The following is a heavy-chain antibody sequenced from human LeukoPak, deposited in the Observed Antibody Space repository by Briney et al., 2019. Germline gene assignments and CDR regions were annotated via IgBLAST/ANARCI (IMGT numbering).Heavy chain of an antibody. CDR3: AKENWYLYNNNWYKTWFDP. V-gene: IGHV3-48*04. CDR2: ISSSSSTI. J-gene: IGHJ5*02. D-gene: IGHD6-13*01. CDR1: GFTFSSYS. Sequence: PGGSLRLSCAASGFTFSSYSMNWVRQAPGKGLEWVSYISSSSSTIYYADSVKGRFTISRDNSKNTLYLQMNSLRAEDTAIYYCAKENWYLYNNNWYKTWFDPWGQGTLVTVSS.